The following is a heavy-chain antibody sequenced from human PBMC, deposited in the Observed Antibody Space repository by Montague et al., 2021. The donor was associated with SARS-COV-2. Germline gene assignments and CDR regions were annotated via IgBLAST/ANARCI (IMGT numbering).Heavy chain of an antibody. V-gene: IGHV6-1*01. CDR1: GDSVSSNSAT. D-gene: IGHD3-10*01. Sequence: CAISGDSVSSNSATWHWIRQSPSRGLEWLGRTYYRSRWSNDYAVSVRSRIIINPDTSTSQFSLQLSSVTPEDTAVYFCARGTEYGSGIYSHYYYDHWGRGTLVTVSS. CDR2: TYYRSRWSN. J-gene: IGHJ4*02. CDR3: ARGTEYGSGIYSHYYYDH.